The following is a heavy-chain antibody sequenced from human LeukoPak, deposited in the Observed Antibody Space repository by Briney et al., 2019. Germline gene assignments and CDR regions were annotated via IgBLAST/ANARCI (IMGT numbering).Heavy chain of an antibody. V-gene: IGHV4-59*08. J-gene: IGHJ5*02. CDR1: GGSISSYY. CDR2: ISYTGST. Sequence: KPSETLSLTCTVSGGSISSYYWSWIRQPPGKGLEWIGHISYTGSTNYNPSLKSRVTISVDTSKNQFSLKLNSVTAADTAVYYCARLIVGATSWFDPWGQGTLVTVSS. D-gene: IGHD1-26*01. CDR3: ARLIVGATSWFDP.